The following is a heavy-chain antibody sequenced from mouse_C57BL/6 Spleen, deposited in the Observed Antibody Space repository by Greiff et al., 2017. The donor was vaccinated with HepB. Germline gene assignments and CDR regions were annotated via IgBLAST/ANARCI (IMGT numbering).Heavy chain of an antibody. CDR3: ATYGNYPYYAMDY. Sequence: VQLQQSGAELVKPGASVKMSCKASGYTFTTYPIEWMKQNHGKSLEWIGNFHPYNDDTKYNEKFKGKATLTVEKSSSTVYLDLSRLTSDDSAVYYCATYGNYPYYAMDYWGQGTSVTVSS. D-gene: IGHD2-1*01. J-gene: IGHJ4*01. V-gene: IGHV1-47*01. CDR2: FHPYNDDT. CDR1: GYTFTTYP.